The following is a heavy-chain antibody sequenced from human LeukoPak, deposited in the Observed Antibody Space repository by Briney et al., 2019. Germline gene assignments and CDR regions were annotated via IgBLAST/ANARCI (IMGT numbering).Heavy chain of an antibody. D-gene: IGHD3-16*01. CDR2: MSGSGGST. CDR1: GFMFDDYG. J-gene: IGHJ3*02. Sequence: PGGSLRLSCAASGFMFDDYGMSWVRQAPGKGLEWVSGMSGSGGSTYYADSVKGRFTISRDNSRNTLYLQMNTLRAEDTAVYYCAKDREYSYVYDAFDIWGQGTLVTVSS. CDR3: AKDREYSYVYDAFDI. V-gene: IGHV3-23*01.